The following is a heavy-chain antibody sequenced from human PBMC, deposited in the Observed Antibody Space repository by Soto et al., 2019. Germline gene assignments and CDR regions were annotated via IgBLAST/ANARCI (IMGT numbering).Heavy chain of an antibody. Sequence: GESLKISCKGSGYSFTSYWIGWVRQMPGKGLEWMGIIYPGDSDTRYSPSFQGQVTISADKSISTAYLQWSSLKASDTAMYYCARSSGLGCTNGVCFDAFDIWGQGTMVTVSS. CDR3: ARSSGLGCTNGVCFDAFDI. V-gene: IGHV5-51*01. J-gene: IGHJ3*02. CDR1: GYSFTSYW. CDR2: IYPGDSDT. D-gene: IGHD2-8*01.